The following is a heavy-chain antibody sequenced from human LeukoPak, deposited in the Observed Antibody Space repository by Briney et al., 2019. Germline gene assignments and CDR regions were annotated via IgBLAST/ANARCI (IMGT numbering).Heavy chain of an antibody. J-gene: IGHJ6*03. CDR3: ARYHYDSSGYRLGAYYYYMDV. Sequence: SETLSLTCTVSGGSISRYYWSWIRQPPGKGLEWIGYIYYSGSTNYNPSLKSRVTISVDTSKNQFSLKLSSVTAAGTAVYYCARYHYDSSGYRLGAYYYYMDVWGKGTTVTISS. CDR2: IYYSGST. CDR1: GGSISRYY. V-gene: IGHV4-59*01. D-gene: IGHD3-22*01.